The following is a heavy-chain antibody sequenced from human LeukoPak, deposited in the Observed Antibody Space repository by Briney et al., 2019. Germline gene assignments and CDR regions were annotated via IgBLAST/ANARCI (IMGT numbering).Heavy chain of an antibody. Sequence: SETLSLTCTVSGGSISSYYWSWIRQPPGKGLEWIGEINHSGSTNYNPSLKSRVTISVDTSKNQFSLKLSSVTAADTAVYYCARGAGYGGISGWFDPWGQGTLVTVSS. J-gene: IGHJ5*02. D-gene: IGHD4-23*01. CDR1: GGSISSYY. V-gene: IGHV4-34*01. CDR3: ARGAGYGGISGWFDP. CDR2: INHSGST.